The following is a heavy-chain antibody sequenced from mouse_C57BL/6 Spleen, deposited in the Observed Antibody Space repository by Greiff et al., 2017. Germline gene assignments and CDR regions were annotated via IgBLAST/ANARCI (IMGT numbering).Heavy chain of an antibody. J-gene: IGHJ4*01. V-gene: IGHV6-3*01. D-gene: IGHD1-1*01. CDR2: IRLKSDNYAT. CDR1: GFTFSNYW. Sequence: EVKVEESGGGLVQPGGSMKLSCVASGFTFSNYWMNWVRQSPEKGLEWVAQIRLKSDNYATHYAESVKGRFTISRDDSKSSVYLKMNNLRAEDTGNYYCTAPFYYYGSKRSSYYAMDYWGQGTSVTVSS. CDR3: TAPFYYYGSKRSSYYAMDY.